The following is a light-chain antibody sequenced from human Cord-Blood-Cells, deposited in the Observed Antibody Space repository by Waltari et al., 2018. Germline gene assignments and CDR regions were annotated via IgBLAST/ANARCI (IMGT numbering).Light chain of an antibody. CDR1: QRIRSY. CDR3: QQSYSTPPT. V-gene: IGKV1-39*01. CDR2: AAS. Sequence: DIQMTQSTSSLSASVGDRVTITCRACQRIRSYLNCYQQKPGKAPNLLIYAASSLQSGVPSRFSGSGSGTDFTLTISSLQPEDFATYYCQQSYSTPPTFGQGTKVEIK. J-gene: IGKJ1*01.